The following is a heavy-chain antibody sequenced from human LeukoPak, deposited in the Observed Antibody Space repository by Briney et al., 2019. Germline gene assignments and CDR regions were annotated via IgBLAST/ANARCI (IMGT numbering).Heavy chain of an antibody. J-gene: IGHJ6*03. Sequence: SETLSLTCTVSGGSISSYYWGWIRQPPGKGLEWIGYIYYSGSTNYNPSLKSRVTISVDTSKNQFSLKLSSVTAADTAVYYCATRTPRYCSGGSCKGDYYYYYMDVWGKGTTVTVSS. V-gene: IGHV4-59*01. D-gene: IGHD2-15*01. CDR1: GGSISSYY. CDR2: IYYSGST. CDR3: ATRTPRYCSGGSCKGDYYYYYMDV.